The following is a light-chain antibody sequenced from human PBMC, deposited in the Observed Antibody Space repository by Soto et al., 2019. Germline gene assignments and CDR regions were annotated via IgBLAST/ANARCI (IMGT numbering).Light chain of an antibody. V-gene: IGLV6-57*02. CDR2: EDN. J-gene: IGLJ3*02. Sequence: NFMLTQPHSVSESPGRTVTISCTGSSGSIASNYVQWYQQRPGSAPTIVISEDNQRPSGVPDRFSGSIDSSSNSASLTISGLKPEDEADYYCQSSQDDFWVFGGGTKLTVL. CDR1: SGSIASNY. CDR3: QSSQDDFWV.